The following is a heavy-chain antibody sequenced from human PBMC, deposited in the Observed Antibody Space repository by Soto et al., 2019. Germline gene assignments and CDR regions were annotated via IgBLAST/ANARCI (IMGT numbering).Heavy chain of an antibody. D-gene: IGHD1-26*01. J-gene: IGHJ5*02. CDR3: ARVVGALGHWFDP. CDR2: ISADNGNT. V-gene: IGHV1-18*01. Sequence: QVQLVQSGGEVKKPGASVKVSCKASGYTFTSYGISWVRQAPGQGLGWMGRISADNGNTNYARKLQGRVTMNTDTSTSTAYMELRSLRSDDTAVYYCARVVGALGHWFDPWGQGTLVTVSS. CDR1: GYTFTSYG.